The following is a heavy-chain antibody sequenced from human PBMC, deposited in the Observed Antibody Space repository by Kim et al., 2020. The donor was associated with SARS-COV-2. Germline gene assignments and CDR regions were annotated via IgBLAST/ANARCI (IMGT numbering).Heavy chain of an antibody. V-gene: IGHV4-38-2*02. D-gene: IGHD3-16*02. J-gene: IGHJ6*02. CDR3: ARDSNMTTFGGVNVTPTYGMDV. CDR1: GYSISSGYY. CDR2: IGHSGST. Sequence: SETLSLTCTVSGYSISSGYYWGWIRQPRGKGLGWIGSIGHSGSTYYNPSLKSRVTISVDTSKNQFSLKLSTVTAADTAVYYCARDSNMTTFGGVNVTPTYGMDVWGQGTTVTVSS.